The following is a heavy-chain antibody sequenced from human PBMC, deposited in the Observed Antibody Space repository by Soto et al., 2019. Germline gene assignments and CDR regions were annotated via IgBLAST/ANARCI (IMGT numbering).Heavy chain of an antibody. CDR2: INHSGST. D-gene: IGHD3-10*01. J-gene: IGHJ4*02. CDR1: GGSFSGYY. V-gene: IGHV4-34*01. CDR3: ARGVGYYGSGRRYFDY. Sequence: QVQLQQWGAGLLKPSETLSLTCAVYGGSFSGYYWSWIRQPPGKGLEWIGEINHSGSTNYNPSLKSRVTLSVDTSKHQFSLKLSSVTAADTAVYYCARGVGYYGSGRRYFDYWGQGTLVTVSS.